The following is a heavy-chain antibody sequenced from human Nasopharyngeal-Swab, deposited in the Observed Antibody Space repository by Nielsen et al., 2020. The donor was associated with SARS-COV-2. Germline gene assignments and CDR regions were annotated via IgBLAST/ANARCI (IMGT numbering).Heavy chain of an antibody. V-gene: IGHV4-34*01. CDR2: INHSGST. Sequence: RQAPGKGLEWIGEINHSGSTNYNPSLKSRVTISVDTSKNQFSLKLSSVTAADTAVYYCARRDSSTLYFDYWGQGTLVTVSS. D-gene: IGHD6-13*01. J-gene: IGHJ4*02. CDR3: ARRDSSTLYFDY.